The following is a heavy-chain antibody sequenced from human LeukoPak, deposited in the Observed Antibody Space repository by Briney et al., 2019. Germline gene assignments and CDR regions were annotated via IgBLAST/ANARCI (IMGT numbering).Heavy chain of an antibody. CDR3: ARRGVTAQYSFYAMAV. D-gene: IGHD2-21*02. CDR2: IDAGSGNT. CDR1: GYTFTSYA. J-gene: IGHJ6*02. Sequence: ASVTVSCTASGYTFTSYAMHWVRQAPGQRPEWMGWIDAGSGNTGCSQEFQGRVTITRDTSASTAYMELSSLTSEDTAVYYCARRGVTAQYSFYAMAVWGQGTTVTVSS. V-gene: IGHV1-3*01.